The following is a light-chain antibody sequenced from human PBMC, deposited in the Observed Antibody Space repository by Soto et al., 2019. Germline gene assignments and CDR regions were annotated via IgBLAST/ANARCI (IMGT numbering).Light chain of an antibody. CDR1: QSVSSY. V-gene: IGKV3-20*01. CDR2: GAS. CDR3: QQYGSSPIT. Sequence: EILLTQSPATLSLSPGERATLSCSASQSVSSYLAWYQQKPGQAPRLLIYGASSRATGIPDRFSGSGSGTDFTLTISRLEPEDFAVYYCQQYGSSPITFGPGTKVDIK. J-gene: IGKJ3*01.